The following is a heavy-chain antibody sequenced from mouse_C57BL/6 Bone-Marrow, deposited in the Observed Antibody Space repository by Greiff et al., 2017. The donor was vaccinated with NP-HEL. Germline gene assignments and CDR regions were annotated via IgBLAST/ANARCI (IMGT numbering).Heavy chain of an antibody. CDR2: ISDGGSYT. Sequence: EVKLMESGGGLVKPGGSLKLSCAASGFTFSSYAMSWVRQTPEKRLEWVATISDGGSYTYYPDNVKGRFPISRDNAKNNLYLQMSHLKSEDTAMYYCARPTYGSSYVTLYWYFDVWGTGTTVTVSS. V-gene: IGHV5-4*03. CDR3: ARPTYGSSYVTLYWYFDV. J-gene: IGHJ1*03. CDR1: GFTFSSYA. D-gene: IGHD1-1*01.